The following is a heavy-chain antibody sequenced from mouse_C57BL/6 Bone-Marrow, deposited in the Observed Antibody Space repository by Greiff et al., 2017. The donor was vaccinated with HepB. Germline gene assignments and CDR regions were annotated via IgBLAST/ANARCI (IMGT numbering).Heavy chain of an antibody. V-gene: IGHV6-6*01. D-gene: IGHD1-1*01. CDR1: GFTFSDAW. CDR2: IRNKANNHAT. J-gene: IGHJ3*01. Sequence: EVQRVESGGGLVQPGGSMKLSCAASGFTFSDAWMDWVRQSPEKGLEWVAEIRNKANNHATYYAESVKGRFTISRDDSKSSVYLQMNSLRAEDTGIYYCTRGYGSSYWFAYWGQGTLVTVSA. CDR3: TRGYGSSYWFAY.